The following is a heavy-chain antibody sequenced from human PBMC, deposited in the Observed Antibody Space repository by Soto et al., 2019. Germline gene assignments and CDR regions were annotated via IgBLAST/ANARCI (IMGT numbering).Heavy chain of an antibody. CDR3: ARSIAVAGQDFQH. CDR2: MSANNGNT. CDR1: GYTFTSYD. J-gene: IGHJ1*01. Sequence: ASVKVSCKASGYTFTSYDIKWVRQATGQGLEWMGWMSANNGNTGYAQKFQGRVTMTTDTSTSTAYMELRSLRSDDTAVYYCARSIAVAGQDFQHWGQGTLVTVSS. D-gene: IGHD6-19*01. V-gene: IGHV1-18*01.